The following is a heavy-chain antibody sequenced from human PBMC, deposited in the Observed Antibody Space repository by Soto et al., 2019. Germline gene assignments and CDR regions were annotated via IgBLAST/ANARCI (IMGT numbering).Heavy chain of an antibody. CDR2: IYYSGST. V-gene: IGHV4-59*08. J-gene: IGHJ4*02. D-gene: IGHD3-10*01. Sequence: PSETLSLTCTVSGGSISSYYWSWIRQPPGKGLEWIGYIYYSGSTNYNPSLKSRVTISVDTSKNQFSLKLSSVTAADTAVYYCARSIRGVRGAYFDYWGQGTLVTVSS. CDR1: GGSISSYY. CDR3: ARSIRGVRGAYFDY.